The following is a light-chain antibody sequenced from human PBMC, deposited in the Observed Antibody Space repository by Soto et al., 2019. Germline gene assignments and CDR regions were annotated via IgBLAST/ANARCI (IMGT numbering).Light chain of an antibody. CDR3: TSYTSYSTYV. CDR1: SSDVGNYNY. V-gene: IGLV2-14*01. J-gene: IGLJ1*01. Sequence: QSALTQPASVSGSPGKSITISCTGTSSDVGNYNYVSWYQQHPGKAPKLMIYEVNNRPSGVSYRFSGSKSGNTASLTISGLQAEDEADYYCTSYTSYSTYVFGTGTKLTVL. CDR2: EVN.